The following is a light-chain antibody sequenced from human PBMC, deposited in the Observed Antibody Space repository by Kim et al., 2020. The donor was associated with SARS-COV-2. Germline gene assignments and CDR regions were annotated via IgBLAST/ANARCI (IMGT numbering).Light chain of an antibody. CDR3: QAWDSSTKWV. CDR1: KLGDRY. CDR2: QDN. Sequence: SYELTQPPSVSVSPGQTASITCSGDKLGDRYACWYQRKPGQSPLLVIYQDNKRPSGIPERFSGSNSGNTATLTISGTQAMDEADYYCQAWDSSTKWVFG. V-gene: IGLV3-1*01. J-gene: IGLJ3*02.